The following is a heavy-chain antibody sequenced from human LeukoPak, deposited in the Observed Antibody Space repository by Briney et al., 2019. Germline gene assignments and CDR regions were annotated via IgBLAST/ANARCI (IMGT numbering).Heavy chain of an antibody. V-gene: IGHV4-4*07. Sequence: SETLSLTCTVSGGSISSYYWSWIRQPAGKGLEWIGRIYTSGSTNYNPSLKSRVTISVDTSKNQFSLKLSSVTAADTAVYYCARPGGYYYGSGSYYNAAFDIWGQGTMVTVSS. CDR2: IYTSGST. J-gene: IGHJ3*02. CDR3: ARPGGYYYGSGSYYNAAFDI. D-gene: IGHD3-10*01. CDR1: GGSISSYY.